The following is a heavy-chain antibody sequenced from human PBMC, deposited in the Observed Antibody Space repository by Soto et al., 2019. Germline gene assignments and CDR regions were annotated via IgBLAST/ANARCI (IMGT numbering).Heavy chain of an antibody. V-gene: IGHV4-61*01. D-gene: IGHD1-26*01. CDR2: IYYSGST. J-gene: IGHJ4*02. Sequence: PSETLSLTCTVSGGSVSSGSYYWSWIRQPPGKGLECVGYIYYSGSTNYNPSLKSRVTISVDMSKNQFSLKLSSVTAADTAVYYCARSALVGAIPYYFDYWGQGTLVTVSS. CDR1: GGSVSSGSYY. CDR3: ARSALVGAIPYYFDY.